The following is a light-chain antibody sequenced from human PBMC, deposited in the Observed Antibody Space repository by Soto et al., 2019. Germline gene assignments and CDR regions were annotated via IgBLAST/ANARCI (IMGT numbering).Light chain of an antibody. V-gene: IGKV1-8*01. Sequence: ATQMTQSPAARSASTGDRGTITCRASQGISSYLAWYQQKPGTATKLLIYKASSLESGVPSRFSGSGSGTEFTLTISSLQPDDFATYYCQQSFSRTFGQGTKVDIK. CDR1: QGISSY. CDR2: KAS. CDR3: QQSFSRT. J-gene: IGKJ1*01.